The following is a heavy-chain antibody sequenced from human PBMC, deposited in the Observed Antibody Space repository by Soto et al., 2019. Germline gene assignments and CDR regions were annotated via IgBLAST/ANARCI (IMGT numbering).Heavy chain of an antibody. CDR3: ARDLDSSGYYRFFDY. Sequence: QVQLVQSGAEVKKPGSSVKVSCKASGATFSSYAFSWVRQAPGHGLEWLGGIIPIFATANYAQKFQGRVTITADDSTSTAYMELSSLRSEDTAVYYCARDLDSSGYYRFFDYWGQGTLVTVSS. CDR2: IIPIFATA. D-gene: IGHD3-22*01. CDR1: GATFSSYA. J-gene: IGHJ4*02. V-gene: IGHV1-69*01.